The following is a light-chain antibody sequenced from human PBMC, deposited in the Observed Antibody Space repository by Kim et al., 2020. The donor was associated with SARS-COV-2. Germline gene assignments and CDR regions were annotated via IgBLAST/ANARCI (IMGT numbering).Light chain of an antibody. Sequence: DIQMTQSPSSLSAFVGDRVTVTCRASQSISTYLNWYQQKPGKAPKLLIFAASTLQSGVPSRFSGSGSGTDFTLTISSLQPKDFATYFGQQSYNTPPYTFGQGTKLEIK. J-gene: IGKJ2*01. CDR2: AAS. CDR3: QQSYNTPPYT. V-gene: IGKV1-39*01. CDR1: QSISTY.